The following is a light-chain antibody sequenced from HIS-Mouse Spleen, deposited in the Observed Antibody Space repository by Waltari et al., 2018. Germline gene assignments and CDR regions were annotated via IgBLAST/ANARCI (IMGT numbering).Light chain of an antibody. Sequence: QSALTQPASVSGSPGQSIPIPCTGTSSYVGGYNYFSWYQQHPGKAPKLMIYDVSNRPSGVSNRFSGSKSGNTASLTISGLQAEDEADYYCSSYTSSSTWVFGGGTKLTVL. J-gene: IGLJ3*02. V-gene: IGLV2-14*03. CDR3: SSYTSSSTWV. CDR1: SSYVGGYNY. CDR2: DVS.